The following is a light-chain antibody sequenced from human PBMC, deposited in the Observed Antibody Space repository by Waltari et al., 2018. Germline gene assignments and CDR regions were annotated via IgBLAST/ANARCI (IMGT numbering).Light chain of an antibody. V-gene: IGLV2-8*01. CDR2: EVT. J-gene: IGLJ2*01. CDR1: SPDVGPYQY. CDR3: TSYAGAHNLL. Sequence: QSALTQPPSASGSPGQSVTISCAGTSPDVGPYQYVSWYQQHPGRPPKLIIYEVTKRPSGVAARFSGSKSGNTASLTVSGLQAEDEADYYCTSYAGAHNLLFGGGTKLTVL.